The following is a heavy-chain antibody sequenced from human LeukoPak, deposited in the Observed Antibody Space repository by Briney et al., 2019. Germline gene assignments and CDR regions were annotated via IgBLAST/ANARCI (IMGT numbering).Heavy chain of an antibody. J-gene: IGHJ4*02. CDR2: ISWNSGSI. CDR3: AKDMGPSSSWYYFDY. V-gene: IGHV3-9*01. Sequence: PGRSLRLSCAASGFTFDDYAMHWVRQAPGKGLEWVSGISWNSGSIGYADSVKGRFTISRGNAKNSLYLQMNSLRAEDTALYYCAKDMGPSSSWYYFDYWGQGTLVTVSS. D-gene: IGHD6-13*01. CDR1: GFTFDDYA.